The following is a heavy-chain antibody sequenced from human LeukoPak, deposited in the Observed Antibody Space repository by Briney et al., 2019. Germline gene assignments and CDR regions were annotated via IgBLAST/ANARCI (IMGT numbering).Heavy chain of an antibody. CDR1: GFTFSSYG. V-gene: IGHV3-30*18. J-gene: IGHJ4*02. D-gene: IGHD6-13*01. CDR2: ISYDGSNK. Sequence: PGRSLRLSCAASGFTFSSYGMHWVRQAPGKGLEWVAVISYDGSNKYYADSAKGRFTISRDNSKNTLYLQMNSLRAEDTAVYYCAKEVAAAAGNFDYWGQGTLVTVSS. CDR3: AKEVAAAAGNFDY.